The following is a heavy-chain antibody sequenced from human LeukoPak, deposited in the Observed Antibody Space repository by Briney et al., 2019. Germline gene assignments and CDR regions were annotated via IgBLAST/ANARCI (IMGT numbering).Heavy chain of an antibody. Sequence: ASVKVSCKASGYTFTSYYMHWVRQAPGQGLEWMGIINPCGGSTSYAQKFQGRVTMTRDTSTSTVYMELSSLRSEDTAVYYCARDPGGYDILTGYYPDYWGQGTLVTVSS. D-gene: IGHD3-9*01. J-gene: IGHJ4*02. CDR1: GYTFTSYY. CDR3: ARDPGGYDILTGYYPDY. CDR2: INPCGGST. V-gene: IGHV1-46*01.